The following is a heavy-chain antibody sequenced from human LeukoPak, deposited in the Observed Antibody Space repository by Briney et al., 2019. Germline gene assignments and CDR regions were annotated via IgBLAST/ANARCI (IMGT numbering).Heavy chain of an antibody. J-gene: IGHJ4*02. D-gene: IGHD3-16*02. CDR2: IYPGDSDT. V-gene: IGHV5-51*01. CDR3: ARHVFGGSYPDY. Sequence: GESLQISCKASGYRFTAYCIGWVRQMPGKGLEWMGIIYPGDSDTRYSPSFQGQVTISADKSITTAYLQWSSLKASDTARYYCARHVFGGSYPDYWGQGTLVTVSS. CDR1: GYRFTAYC.